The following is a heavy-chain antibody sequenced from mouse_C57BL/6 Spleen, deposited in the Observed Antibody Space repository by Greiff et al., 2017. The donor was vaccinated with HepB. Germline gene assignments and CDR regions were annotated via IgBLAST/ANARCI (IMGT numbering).Heavy chain of an antibody. CDR1: GYTFTDYN. CDR3: ARVYGSSIYWYFDV. J-gene: IGHJ1*03. V-gene: IGHV1-18*01. Sequence: EVQLQQSGPELVKPGASVKIPCKASGYTFTDYNMDWVKQSHGKSLEWIGDINPNNGGTIYNQKFKGKATLTVDKSSSTAYMELRSLTSEDTAVYYCARVYGSSIYWYFDVWGTGTTVTVSS. D-gene: IGHD1-1*01. CDR2: INPNNGGT.